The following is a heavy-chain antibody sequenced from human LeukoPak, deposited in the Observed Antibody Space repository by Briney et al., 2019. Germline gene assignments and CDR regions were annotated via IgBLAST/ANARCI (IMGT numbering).Heavy chain of an antibody. CDR1: GFTFSSYA. J-gene: IGHJ4*02. CDR2: ISYDGSNK. V-gene: IGHV3-30-3*01. Sequence: GRSLRLSCAASGFTFSSYAMHWVRQAPGKGLEWVAVISYDGSNKYYADSVKGRFTISRDNSKNTLYLQMNSLRAEDTAVYYCARDQASTGNRIVGATAFDYWGQGTLVTVSS. D-gene: IGHD1-26*01. CDR3: ARDQASTGNRIVGATAFDY.